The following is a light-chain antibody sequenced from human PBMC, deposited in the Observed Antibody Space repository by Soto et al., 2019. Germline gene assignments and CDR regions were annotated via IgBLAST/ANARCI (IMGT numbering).Light chain of an antibody. Sequence: QSALTQPASVSGSPGQSITISCTGTSSDVGGYNFVSWYQQHPDKAPKIMIYNVTNRPSGVSNRFSGSKSGNTASLPISGLQDEDEADYYCSSYTSISTYVFGTGTKLTVL. CDR1: SSDVGGYNF. CDR2: NVT. CDR3: SSYTSISTYV. V-gene: IGLV2-14*01. J-gene: IGLJ1*01.